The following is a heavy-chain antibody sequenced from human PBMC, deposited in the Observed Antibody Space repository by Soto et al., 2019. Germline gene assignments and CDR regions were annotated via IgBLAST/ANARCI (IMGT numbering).Heavy chain of an antibody. Sequence: GASEKVSCKASGYTFASYDINWVRQATGQGLEWMGWMNPNSGNTGYAQKFQGRVTMTRNTSISTAYMELSSLRSEDTAVYYCARGYKAVAAYYXDYWGQGTLVTVSS. CDR2: MNPNSGNT. D-gene: IGHD6-19*01. CDR3: ARGYKAVAAYYXDY. CDR1: GYTFASYD. V-gene: IGHV1-8*01. J-gene: IGHJ4*02.